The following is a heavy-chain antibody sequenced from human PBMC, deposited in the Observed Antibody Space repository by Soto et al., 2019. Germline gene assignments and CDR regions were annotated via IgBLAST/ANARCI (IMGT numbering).Heavy chain of an antibody. J-gene: IGHJ5*02. D-gene: IGHD1-26*01. CDR2: INAGYGNT. CDR3: ARDPVGGNWFDP. CDR1: GYTFTRYA. Sequence: ASVKVSCKASGYTFTRYAMHWVRQAPGQRLEWMGWINAGYGNTKYSQKFQGRVTITRDTSTNTDYMELRSLRSEDTAVYYCARDPVGGNWFDPWGQGTLVTVSS. V-gene: IGHV1-3*01.